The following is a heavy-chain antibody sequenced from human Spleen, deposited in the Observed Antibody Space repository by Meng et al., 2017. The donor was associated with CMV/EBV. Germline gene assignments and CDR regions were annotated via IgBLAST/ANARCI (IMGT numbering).Heavy chain of an antibody. CDR2: ISSGGSAT. D-gene: IGHD2-2*02. J-gene: IGHJ4*02. Sequence: GGSLRLSCAASGFSFSSYEMNWVRQAPGKGLEWISYISSGGSATYYADSVKGRFTIYRDNAKNSLYLQLISLRAEDTAVYYCASQLQHCSGTSCYMGAFDYWGQGTLVTVSS. V-gene: IGHV3-48*03. CDR3: ASQLQHCSGTSCYMGAFDY. CDR1: GFSFSSYE.